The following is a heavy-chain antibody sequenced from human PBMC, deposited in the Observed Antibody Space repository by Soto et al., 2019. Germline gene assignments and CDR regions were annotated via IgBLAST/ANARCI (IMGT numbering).Heavy chain of an antibody. CDR2: IYHSGNT. J-gene: IGHJ5*02. CDR3: ARDRAGISAAGFDP. V-gene: IGHV4-59*01. Sequence: SETLSLTCTVSGGSIRNVYWSWIRQPPGKGLEWIGFIYHSGNTKYNPSLKSRVTISVDTSKNQFSLKLSSVTAADTAVYYCARDRAGISAAGFDPWGQGTLVTDSS. CDR1: GGSIRNVY. D-gene: IGHD6-13*01.